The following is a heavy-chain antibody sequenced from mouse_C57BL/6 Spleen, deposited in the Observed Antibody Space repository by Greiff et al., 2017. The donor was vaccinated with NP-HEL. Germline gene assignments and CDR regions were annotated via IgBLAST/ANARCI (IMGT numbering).Heavy chain of an antibody. V-gene: IGHV5-4*01. CDR3: ASVITTVVADAMDY. CDR1: GFTFSSYA. CDR2: ISDGGSYT. D-gene: IGHD1-1*01. Sequence: EVQGVESGGGLVKPGGSLKLSCAASGFTFSSYAMSWVRQTPEKRLEWVATISDGGSYTYYPDNVKGRFTISRDNAKNNLYLQRSHLKSEDTAMYYCASVITTVVADAMDYWGQGTSVTVSS. J-gene: IGHJ4*01.